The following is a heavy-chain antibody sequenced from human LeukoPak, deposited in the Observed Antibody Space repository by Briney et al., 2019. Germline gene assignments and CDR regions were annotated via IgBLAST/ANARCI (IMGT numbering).Heavy chain of an antibody. J-gene: IGHJ3*02. CDR3: ARDLHRDSITMIVVADAFDI. V-gene: IGHV3-21*01. CDR2: ISSSSSYI. CDR1: GFTFSSYS. Sequence: PGGSLRLSCAASGFTFSSYSMNWVRQAPGKGLEWVSSISSSSSYIYYADSVKGRFTISRDNAKNSLYLQMNSLRAEDTAVYYCARDLHRDSITMIVVADAFDIWGQGTMVTVSS. D-gene: IGHD3-22*01.